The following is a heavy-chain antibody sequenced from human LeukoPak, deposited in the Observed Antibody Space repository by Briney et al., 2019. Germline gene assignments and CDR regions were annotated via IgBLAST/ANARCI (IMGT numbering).Heavy chain of an antibody. CDR2: IYSNNIT. CDR3: ARGINMMIVAPGY. J-gene: IGHJ4*02. Sequence: RSGGSLRLSCAAPGFSVNNNYMTWVRQAPGKGLEWVSVIYSNNITYYADSVKGRFTISRDSSKNTLYLQMNSLRAEDTAVYYCARGINMMIVAPGYWGQGTLVTVSS. CDR1: GFSVNNNY. D-gene: IGHD3-22*01. V-gene: IGHV3-53*01.